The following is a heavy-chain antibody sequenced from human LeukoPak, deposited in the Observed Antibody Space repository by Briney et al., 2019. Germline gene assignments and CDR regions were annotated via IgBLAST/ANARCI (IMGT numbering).Heavy chain of an antibody. CDR3: ARGRPHSSGWRTFDY. V-gene: IGHV3-53*01. J-gene: IGHJ4*02. Sequence: GGSLRLSCAASGFTVSSNYMSWVRQAPGKGLEWVSVIYSGGSTYYADSVKGRFTISRDNSKNTLYLQMNSLRAEDTAVYYCARGRPHSSGWRTFDYWGQGTLVTVAS. D-gene: IGHD6-19*01. CDR1: GFTVSSNY. CDR2: IYSGGST.